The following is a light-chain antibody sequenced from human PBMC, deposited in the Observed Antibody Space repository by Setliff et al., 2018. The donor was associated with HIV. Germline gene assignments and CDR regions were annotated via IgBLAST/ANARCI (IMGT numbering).Light chain of an antibody. CDR3: CSYTSSTTLL. CDR1: SSDVGGYNF. Sequence: ALTQPASVSGSPGQSITISCTGTSSDVGGYNFVSWYQQYPGKAPKLLIFEVSNRPSGVSNRFSGSKSGNTASLTTSGLQAEDEADYYCCSYTSSTTLLFGGGTKVTVL. J-gene: IGLJ3*02. CDR2: EVS. V-gene: IGLV2-14*01.